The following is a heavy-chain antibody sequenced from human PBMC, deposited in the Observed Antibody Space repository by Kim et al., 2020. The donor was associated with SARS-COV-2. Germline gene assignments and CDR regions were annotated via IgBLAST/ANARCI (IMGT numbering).Heavy chain of an antibody. V-gene: IGHV3-11*06. D-gene: IGHD5-12*01. CDR3: ARDSLFVFKDKVGFYYGMDV. Sequence: GGSLRLSCAASGFNFSDYYMTWIRQAPGKGLELVSYISSNGAYTAYADSVKGRFTISRDNAKKSLFLHMNSLRGEDTAMYYCARDSLFVFKDKVGFYYGMDVWGQGTTVTVSS. CDR2: ISSNGAYT. CDR1: GFNFSDYY. J-gene: IGHJ6*02.